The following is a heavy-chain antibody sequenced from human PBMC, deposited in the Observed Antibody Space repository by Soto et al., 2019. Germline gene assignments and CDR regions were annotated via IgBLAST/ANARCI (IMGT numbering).Heavy chain of an antibody. V-gene: IGHV5-51*03. CDR3: ARLVVVVVAATQDAFDS. Sequence: EVQLVQSGAEVKKPGESLKISCKGSGYSFTSYWIGWVRQMPGKGLEWMGIIYPGDSDTRYSPSFQGQVTISADKYMHTAYLLCSSRKASDTAMCYCARLVVVVVAATQDAFDSWGQGTMVTVSS. CDR1: GYSFTSYW. D-gene: IGHD2-15*01. J-gene: IGHJ3*02. CDR2: IYPGDSDT.